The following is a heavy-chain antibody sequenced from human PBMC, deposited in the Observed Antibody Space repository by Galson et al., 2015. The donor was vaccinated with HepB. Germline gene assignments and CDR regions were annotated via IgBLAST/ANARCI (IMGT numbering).Heavy chain of an antibody. Sequence: TLSLTCTVSGGSISSGDYYWTWIRQPPGKGLEWIGYIFHTGNTYYNPSLESRVTMSVDRSKNQFSLRLNSVTAADTAVYYCATDQYFDLWSSYRYYGMDVWGQGTTVVVS. V-gene: IGHV4-30-4*01. CDR2: IFHTGNT. CDR1: GGSISSGDYY. D-gene: IGHD3-3*01. J-gene: IGHJ6*02. CDR3: ATDQYFDLWSSYRYYGMDV.